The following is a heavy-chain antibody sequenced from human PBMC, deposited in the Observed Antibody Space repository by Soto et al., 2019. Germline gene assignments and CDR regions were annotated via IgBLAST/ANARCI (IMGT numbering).Heavy chain of an antibody. D-gene: IGHD2-8*02. CDR2: ISRDGRTT. J-gene: IGHJ4*02. V-gene: IGHV3-30*03. CDR3: TGEVASGY. CDR1: GFTVSSYG. Sequence: QVQLEESGGGVVQPGRSLRLSCAVSGFTVSSYGMHWVRQAPGKGLEWVAVISRDGRTTFYADSVKGRFTISKDNSRNKLFLEMNSLRDDDMGVYYCTGEVASGYWGRGTLVTVSS.